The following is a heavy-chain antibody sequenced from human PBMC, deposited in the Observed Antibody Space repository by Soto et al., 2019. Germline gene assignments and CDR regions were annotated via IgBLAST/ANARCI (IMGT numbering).Heavy chain of an antibody. CDR2: ISYDGSNK. V-gene: IGHV3-30-3*01. Sequence: GGSLRLSCAASGFTFSSYAMHWVRQAPGKGLEWVAVISYDGSNKYYADSVKGRFTISRDNSKNTLYLQMNSLRAEDTAVYYCARVEQQWLVRLGFYYYYGMDVWGQGTTVTVSS. CDR1: GFTFSSYA. J-gene: IGHJ6*02. CDR3: ARVEQQWLVRLGFYYYYGMDV. D-gene: IGHD6-19*01.